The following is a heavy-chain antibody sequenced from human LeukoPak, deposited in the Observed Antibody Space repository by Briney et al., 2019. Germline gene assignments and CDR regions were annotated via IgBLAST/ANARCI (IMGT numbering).Heavy chain of an antibody. V-gene: IGHV3-23*01. CDR3: AKRDGYNSNYFDY. Sequence: PGGSLRLSCAASGFTFSNYAMSWVHQAPGKGLEWVSAISGGGASTYYADSVKGRFTISRDNSKNTLYLQMNSLRAEDTAVYYCAKRDGYNSNYFDYWGQGTLVTVSS. D-gene: IGHD5-24*01. J-gene: IGHJ4*02. CDR2: ISGGGAST. CDR1: GFTFSNYA.